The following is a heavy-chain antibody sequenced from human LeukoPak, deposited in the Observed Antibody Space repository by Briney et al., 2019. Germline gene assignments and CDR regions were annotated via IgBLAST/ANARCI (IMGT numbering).Heavy chain of an antibody. CDR2: IKQDGSEK. CDR3: ARSGPVGATVGAFDI. D-gene: IGHD1-26*01. Sequence: PGGSLRLSCAASGFTFSSYWMSWVRQAPGKGLEWVANIKQDGSEKYYVDSVKGRFTISRDNAKNSLYLQMNSLRAEDTAVYYCARSGPVGATVGAFDIWGQGTMVTVSS. J-gene: IGHJ3*02. CDR1: GFTFSSYW. V-gene: IGHV3-7*01.